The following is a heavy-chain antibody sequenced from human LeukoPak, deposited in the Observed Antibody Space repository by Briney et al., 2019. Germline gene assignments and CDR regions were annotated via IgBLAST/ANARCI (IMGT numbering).Heavy chain of an antibody. CDR1: GGSFSGYY. D-gene: IGHD3-22*01. Sequence: SETLSLTCAVYGGSFSGYYWSWIRQPPGKGLEWIGEINHSGSTYYNPSLKSRVTISVDTSKNQLSLKLSSVTAADTAVYYCASYDSSGYYYYMDVWGKGTTVTVSS. J-gene: IGHJ6*03. CDR2: INHSGST. V-gene: IGHV4-34*01. CDR3: ASYDSSGYYYYMDV.